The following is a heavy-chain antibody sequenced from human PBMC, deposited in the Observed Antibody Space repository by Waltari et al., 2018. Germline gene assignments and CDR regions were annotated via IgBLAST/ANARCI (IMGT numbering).Heavy chain of an antibody. D-gene: IGHD6-25*01. CDR1: GVSITNRNYY. V-gene: IGHV4-39*01. CDR2: IYYSENA. CDR3: ARLEAALSPIAPCAN. J-gene: IGHJ4*02. Sequence: QLLLQESGPGLAKRSVTLSCTCTVSGVSITNRNYYWGWIRQPPGKGLEWIGNIYYSENAYDNSSLKSRVAISEVKPKMQCFLKVSSVMAAAADVYNCARLEAALSPIAPCANCGQGSVATAAS.